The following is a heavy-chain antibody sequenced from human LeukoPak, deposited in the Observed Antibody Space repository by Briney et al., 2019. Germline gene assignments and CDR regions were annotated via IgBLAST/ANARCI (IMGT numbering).Heavy chain of an antibody. Sequence: GESLKISCKGSGYIFPNDWIGWVRQMPGKGLEWMGIIYPGDSNTRYSPSFQGQVTISADKSISTAYLQWSSLKASDTAMYYCARFAYGSDYFPGHYWGQGTLVTVSS. CDR3: ARFAYGSDYFPGHY. D-gene: IGHD3-22*01. CDR1: GYIFPNDW. V-gene: IGHV5-51*01. CDR2: IYPGDSNT. J-gene: IGHJ4*02.